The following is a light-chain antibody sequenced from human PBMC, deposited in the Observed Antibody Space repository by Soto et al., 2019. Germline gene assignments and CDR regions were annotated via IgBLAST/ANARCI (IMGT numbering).Light chain of an antibody. CDR2: DVS. V-gene: IGLV2-11*01. CDR1: SSDVGGYDY. J-gene: IGLJ1*01. Sequence: QSVLTQPRSVSGSPGQSVAISCTGTSSDVGGYDYVSWFQQHPGKAPKLMIYDVSKRPSGVPDRFSGSKSGNTASLTISGLQAEDEADYYCCSYAGSPYVFGTGT. CDR3: CSYAGSPYV.